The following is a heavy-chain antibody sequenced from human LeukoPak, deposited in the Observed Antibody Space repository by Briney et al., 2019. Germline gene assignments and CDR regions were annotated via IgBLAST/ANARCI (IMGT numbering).Heavy chain of an antibody. CDR3: AKDRPPYGSGSYQDY. CDR1: GFTFSSYG. V-gene: IGHV3-30*02. CDR2: IRYDGSNK. Sequence: GGSLRLSCAASGFTFSSYGMHWVRQAPGKGLEWVAFIRYDGSNKYYADSVKGRFTISRDNSKNTLYLQMNSLRAEDTAVYYCAKDRPPYGSGSYQDYWGQGTLVTVSS. J-gene: IGHJ4*02. D-gene: IGHD3-10*01.